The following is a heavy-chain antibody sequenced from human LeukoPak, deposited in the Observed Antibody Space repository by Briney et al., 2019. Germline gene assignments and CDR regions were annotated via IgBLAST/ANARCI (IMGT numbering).Heavy chain of an antibody. CDR3: ARVLSYYDSSGSYGDWYFDL. CDR1: GFTFSDYY. D-gene: IGHD3-22*01. Sequence: PGGSLRLSCAASGFTFSDYYMSWIRQAPGKGLEWVSYISSSGSTIYYADSVKGRFTISRDNAQNSLYLQMNNLRAEDTAVYYCARVLSYYDSSGSYGDWYFDLWGRGTLVTVSS. J-gene: IGHJ2*01. CDR2: ISSSGSTI. V-gene: IGHV3-11*04.